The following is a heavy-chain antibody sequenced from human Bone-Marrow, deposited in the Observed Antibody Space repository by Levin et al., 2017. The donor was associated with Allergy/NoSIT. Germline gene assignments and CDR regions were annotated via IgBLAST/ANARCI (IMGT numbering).Heavy chain of an antibody. D-gene: IGHD3-3*01. J-gene: IGHJ5*02. Sequence: GGSLRLSCAASGFTFSSYSMNWVRQAPGKGLEWVSSISSSSSYIYYADSVKGRFTISRDNAKNSLYLQMNSLRAEDTAVYYCAFVSGSRTTWFDPWGQGTLVTVSS. CDR3: AFVSGSRTTWFDP. CDR1: GFTFSSYS. V-gene: IGHV3-21*01. CDR2: ISSSSSYI.